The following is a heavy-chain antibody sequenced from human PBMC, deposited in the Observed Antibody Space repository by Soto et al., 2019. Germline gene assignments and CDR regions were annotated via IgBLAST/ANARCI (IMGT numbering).Heavy chain of an antibody. Sequence: SETLSLTCTVSGGSISSSSYWWGWIRQSPSMGLDWIGSAYSSGSTYYSPSLKSRVTISVDTSKNQFSLKLSSVTAADTAVYYCARGHGDIVVVPAPTGAHMDVWGKGTTVTVSS. CDR3: ARGHGDIVVVPAPTGAHMDV. V-gene: IGHV4-39*01. CDR1: GGSISSSSYW. J-gene: IGHJ6*03. D-gene: IGHD2-2*01. CDR2: AYSSGST.